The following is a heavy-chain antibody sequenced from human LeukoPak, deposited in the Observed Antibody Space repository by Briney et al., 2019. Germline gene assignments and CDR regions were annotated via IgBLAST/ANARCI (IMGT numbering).Heavy chain of an antibody. Sequence: PPETLSLTCAVYGGSFSGYYWSWLRQPPGEGREWSGETNHSGSTTYNPSLKSRVTISVDTSKTQFSLKLSSVTAADTAVYYCARLTRWLQPYYYMDVWGKGTTVTVSS. CDR2: TNHSGST. CDR3: ARLTRWLQPYYYMDV. D-gene: IGHD5-24*01. V-gene: IGHV4-34*01. CDR1: GGSFSGYY. J-gene: IGHJ6*03.